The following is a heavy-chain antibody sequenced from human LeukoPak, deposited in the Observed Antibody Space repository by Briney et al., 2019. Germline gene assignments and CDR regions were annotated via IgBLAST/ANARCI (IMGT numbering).Heavy chain of an antibody. Sequence: SETLSLTCTVSGGSISSSSYYWGWIRQPPGKGLEWIGSIYHSGSTYYNPSLKSRVTISVDTSKNQFSLKLSSVTAADTAVYYCAGRGYSGYDHYFDYWGQGTLVTVSS. J-gene: IGHJ4*02. CDR1: GGSISSSSYY. CDR3: AGRGYSGYDHYFDY. V-gene: IGHV4-39*07. D-gene: IGHD5-12*01. CDR2: IYHSGST.